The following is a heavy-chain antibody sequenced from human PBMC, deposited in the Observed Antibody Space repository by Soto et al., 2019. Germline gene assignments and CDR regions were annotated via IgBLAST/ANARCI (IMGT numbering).Heavy chain of an antibody. Sequence: QVQLVQSGAEVKKPGASVKVSCKASGYTFTSYAMHWVRQAPGQRLEWMGWINAGNGNTKYSQKCQGRVPITRNHSASKAKRKLSILRAEDTAVNFCERDPGILGGATYTHYDCCGMDARGQGTTGPLPS. J-gene: IGHJ6*02. D-gene: IGHD2-2*02. CDR3: ERDPGILGGATYTHYDCCGMDA. V-gene: IGHV1-3*01. CDR1: GYTFTSYA. CDR2: INAGNGNT.